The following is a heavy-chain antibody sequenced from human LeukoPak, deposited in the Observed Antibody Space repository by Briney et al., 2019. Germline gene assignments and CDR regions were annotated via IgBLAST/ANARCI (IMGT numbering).Heavy chain of an antibody. CDR2: INPNSGGT. CDR3: ARDASPFDY. V-gene: IGHV1-2*02. J-gene: IGHJ4*02. Sequence: ASVKVSCKASGYTFIGYYIHWVRQAPGQGLEWMEWINPNSGGTNYEEKFQGRVTMTRDTSISTAYMELSRLRSDDTAVYYCARDASPFDYWGQGTLVTVSS. CDR1: GYTFIGYY.